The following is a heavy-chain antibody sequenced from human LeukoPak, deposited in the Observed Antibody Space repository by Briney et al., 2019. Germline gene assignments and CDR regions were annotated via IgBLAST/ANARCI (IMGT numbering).Heavy chain of an antibody. Sequence: GGSLRLSCAASGFTFSSYEMNWVRQAPGKGLEWVSYISSSGSTIYYADSVKGRFTISRDNAKNLLYLQMNSLRAEDTAVYYCARGTRGDYFDYWGQGTLVTVSS. J-gene: IGHJ4*02. CDR2: ISSSGSTI. CDR1: GFTFSSYE. CDR3: ARGTRGDYFDY. V-gene: IGHV3-48*03.